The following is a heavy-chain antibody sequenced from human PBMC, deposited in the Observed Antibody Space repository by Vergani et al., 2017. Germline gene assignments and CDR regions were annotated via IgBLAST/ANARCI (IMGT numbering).Heavy chain of an antibody. CDR2: IYNRGKT. Sequence: QVRLEESGPGLVKPSETLSLTCSVSGYSIGRGFYWAWIRQSPGEGLQWLTSIYNRGKTYHNPSLKSRVSVSLDTSKNLFSLNLTSVTATDTAVYYCARSQGDYWYFDLWGPGSLVTVSS. CDR3: ARSQGDYWYFDL. V-gene: IGHV4-38-2*01. CDR1: GYSIGRGFY. J-gene: IGHJ2*01. D-gene: IGHD2-21*01.